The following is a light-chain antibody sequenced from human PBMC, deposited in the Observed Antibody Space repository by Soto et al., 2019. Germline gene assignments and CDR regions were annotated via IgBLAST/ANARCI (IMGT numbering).Light chain of an antibody. CDR2: NNN. CDR3: AAWDDSLSGVV. V-gene: IGLV1-47*02. CDR1: SYKIGSSY. Sequence: QSVLTQPPSASWTPGQRVTISYSGSSYKIGSSYVYWYQHLPGTAPKVLIYNNNQRPSGVPDRFSGSKSGTSASLAISGLRSEDEADYYCAAWDDSLSGVVFGGGTKLTVL. J-gene: IGLJ2*01.